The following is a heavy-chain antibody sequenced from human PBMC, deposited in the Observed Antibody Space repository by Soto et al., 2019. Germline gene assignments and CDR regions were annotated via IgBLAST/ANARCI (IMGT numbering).Heavy chain of an antibody. CDR1: GGSFSGYY. CDR3: ARASSIAARRAWFDP. D-gene: IGHD6-6*01. V-gene: IGHV4-34*01. CDR2: INHSGST. Sequence: WETLSLTCAVYGGSFSGYYWSWIRQPPGKGLEWIGEINHSGSTNYNPSLKSRVTISVDTSKNQFSLKLSSVTAADTAVYYCARASSIAARRAWFDPWGQGTLVTVSS. J-gene: IGHJ5*02.